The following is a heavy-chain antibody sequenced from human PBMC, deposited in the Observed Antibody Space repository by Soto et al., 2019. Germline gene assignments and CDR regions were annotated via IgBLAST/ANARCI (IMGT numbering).Heavy chain of an antibody. CDR2: INHSGST. CDR1: GGSFSGYY. D-gene: IGHD2-2*02. V-gene: IGHV4-34*01. Sequence: QVQLQQWGAGLLKPSETLSLTCAVYGGSFSGYYWSWIRRPPGKGLEGIGEINHSGSTNYNPSLTCRVPLSVDTPKNHGSLKLSSVTAANTAVYYRARDIPPGVYFDYWGQGTLVTVSS. J-gene: IGHJ4*02. CDR3: ARDIPPGVYFDY.